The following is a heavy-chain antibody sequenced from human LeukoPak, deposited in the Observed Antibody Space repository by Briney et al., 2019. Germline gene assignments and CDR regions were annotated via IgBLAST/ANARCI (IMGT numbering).Heavy chain of an antibody. CDR2: INPNSGGT. J-gene: IGHJ6*02. Sequence: GASVKVSCKASGYTFTGYYMHWVRQAPGQGLEWMGWINPNSGGTNYAQTFQGRVTMTRDTSISTAYMELSRLRSDDTAVYYCARAFDRGVIPPPHFYYYYGMDVWGQGTTVTVSS. CDR3: ARAFDRGVIPPPHFYYYYGMDV. CDR1: GYTFTGYY. V-gene: IGHV1-2*02. D-gene: IGHD3-10*01.